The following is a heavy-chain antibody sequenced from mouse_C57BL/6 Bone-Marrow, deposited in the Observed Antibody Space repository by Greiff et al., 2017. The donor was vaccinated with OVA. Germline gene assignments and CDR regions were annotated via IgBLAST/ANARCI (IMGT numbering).Heavy chain of an antibody. CDR3: ARDLPERFAY. D-gene: IGHD5-1*01. CDR1: GYTFTDYY. J-gene: IGHJ3*01. CDR2: INPYNGGT. Sequence: EVQLQQSGPVLVKPGASVKMSCKASGYTFTDYYMTWVQQSHGKSLEWIGVINPYNGGTSYNQKFKGKATLTVDKSSSTAYMELNSLTSEDSAVYYCARDLPERFAYWGKGTLVTVAA. V-gene: IGHV1-19*01.